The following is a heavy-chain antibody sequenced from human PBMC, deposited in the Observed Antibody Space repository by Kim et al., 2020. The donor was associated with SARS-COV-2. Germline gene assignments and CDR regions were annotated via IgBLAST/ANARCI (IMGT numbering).Heavy chain of an antibody. CDR1: GFTFSSYG. Sequence: GGSLRLSCAASGFTFSSYGMHWVRQAPGKGLEWVAVIWYDGSNKYYADSVKGRFTISRDNSKNTLYLQMNSLRAEDTAVYYCARDRREGSSPGDYWGQGTLVTVSS. CDR3: ARDRREGSSPGDY. J-gene: IGHJ4*02. CDR2: IWYDGSNK. V-gene: IGHV3-33*01. D-gene: IGHD6-6*01.